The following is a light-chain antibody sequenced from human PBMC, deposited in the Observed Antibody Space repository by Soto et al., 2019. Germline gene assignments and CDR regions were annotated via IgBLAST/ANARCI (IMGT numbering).Light chain of an antibody. CDR1: QGISSY. CDR3: QQVNSYPFT. Sequence: DIQLTQSPSFLSASVGDRVTITCRASQGISSYLAWYQQKPGKAPKLLIYAASTLKSGVPSRFSGSGSGTEFTLTISSLQPEDFATYFCQQVNSYPFTFGPGTKVDGK. J-gene: IGKJ3*01. CDR2: AAS. V-gene: IGKV1-9*01.